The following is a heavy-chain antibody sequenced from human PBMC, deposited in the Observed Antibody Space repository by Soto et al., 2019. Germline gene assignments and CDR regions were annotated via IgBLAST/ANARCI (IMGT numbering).Heavy chain of an antibody. J-gene: IGHJ5*02. CDR3: AKDTKGVVGAGWFDP. CDR1: GFTSVDNP. Sequence: SLRLSCAASGFTSVDNPKHWVRQALGKGLEGVSGISWYSGSRGYADSVKGRFTIARDNAKNSLYLQMNSLRAEDTAFYYCAKDTKGVVGAGWFDPWGQGTLVTVSS. V-gene: IGHV3-9*02. D-gene: IGHD1-26*01. CDR2: ISWYSGSR.